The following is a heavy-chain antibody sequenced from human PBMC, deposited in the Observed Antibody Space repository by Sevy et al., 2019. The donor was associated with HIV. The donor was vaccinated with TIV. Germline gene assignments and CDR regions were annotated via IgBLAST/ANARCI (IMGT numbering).Heavy chain of an antibody. CDR1: GFIFDDYT. Sequence: GGSLRLSCVASGFIFDDYTMHWVRQAPGKGLEWVSLITWDATNTYYADSVRGRFIISRDNSKNSLLLHMSSLRTEDTALYYCAKDRSRSAVTNWFDPWGQGTLVTVSS. J-gene: IGHJ5*02. CDR2: ITWDATNT. V-gene: IGHV3-43*01. CDR3: AKDRSRSAVTNWFDP. D-gene: IGHD2-15*01.